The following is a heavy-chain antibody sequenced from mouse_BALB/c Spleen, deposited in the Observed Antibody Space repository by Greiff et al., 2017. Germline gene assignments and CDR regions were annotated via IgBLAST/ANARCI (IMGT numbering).Heavy chain of an antibody. CDR3: ARGYYRYDGMDY. Sequence: QVHVKQSGAELARPGASVKLSCKASGYTFTSYWMQWVKQRPGQGLEWIGAIYPGDGDTRYTQKFKGKATLTADKSSSTAYMQLSSLASEDSAVYYCARGYYRYDGMDYWGQGTSVTVSS. CDR2: IYPGDGDT. CDR1: GYTFTSYW. J-gene: IGHJ4*01. V-gene: IGHV1-87*01. D-gene: IGHD2-14*01.